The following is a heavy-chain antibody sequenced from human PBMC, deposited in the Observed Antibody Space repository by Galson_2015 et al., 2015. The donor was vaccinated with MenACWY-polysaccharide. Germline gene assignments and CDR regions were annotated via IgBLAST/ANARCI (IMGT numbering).Heavy chain of an antibody. Sequence: SETLSLTCTVSRGSISSYYWSWIRQPAGKGLEWIGRISTSGSTTYNPSLKSRVTMSLDRSNNQFSLNLTSATAADTAVYFCARRSLDNWYFDLWGRGTLVIVSS. CDR1: RGSISSYY. V-gene: IGHV4-4*07. CDR3: ARRSLDNWYFDL. D-gene: IGHD1-1*01. J-gene: IGHJ2*01. CDR2: ISTSGST.